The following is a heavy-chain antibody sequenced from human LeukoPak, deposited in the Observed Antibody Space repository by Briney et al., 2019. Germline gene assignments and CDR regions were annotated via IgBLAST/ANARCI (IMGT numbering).Heavy chain of an antibody. CDR2: TSGSGVST. V-gene: IGHV3-23*01. CDR1: GFTFSSYG. CDR3: TKDGEEDYLSLGYYYYMDV. J-gene: IGHJ6*03. D-gene: IGHD3-10*01. Sequence: PGVPLRLSCAAFGFTFSSYGMTWVRQAPGKGLEWFSTTSGSGVSTYYADSVKGRFTISRDNSKNTLYLQMNSLRAEDTAVYYCTKDGEEDYLSLGYYYYMDVWGKGTTVTVSS.